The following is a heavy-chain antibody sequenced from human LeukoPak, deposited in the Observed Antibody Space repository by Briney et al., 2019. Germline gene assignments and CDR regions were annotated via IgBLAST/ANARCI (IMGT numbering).Heavy chain of an antibody. CDR3: AKVSNYYGSGRPDY. J-gene: IGHJ4*02. CDR1: GFTVSSNS. Sequence: PGGSLRLSCTVSGFTVSSNSMNWVRQAPGKGLEWVSAISGSGGSTYYADSVKGRFTISRDNSKNTPYLQMNSLRAEDTAVYYCAKVSNYYGSGRPDYWGQGTLVTVSS. CDR2: ISGSGGST. V-gene: IGHV3-23*01. D-gene: IGHD3-10*01.